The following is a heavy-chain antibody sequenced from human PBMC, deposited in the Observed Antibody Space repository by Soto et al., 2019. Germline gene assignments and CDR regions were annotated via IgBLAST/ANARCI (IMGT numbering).Heavy chain of an antibody. CDR3: ASFTIFGVVRSDY. CDR2: IYHSGST. J-gene: IGHJ4*02. CDR1: GGSISSSNW. D-gene: IGHD3-3*01. Sequence: SETLSLTCAVSGGSISSSNWWSWVRQPPGKGLEWIGEIYHSGSTNYNPSLKSRVTISVDKSKDQFSLKLSSVTAADTAVYYCASFTIFGVVRSDYWGQGTLVTVSS. V-gene: IGHV4-4*02.